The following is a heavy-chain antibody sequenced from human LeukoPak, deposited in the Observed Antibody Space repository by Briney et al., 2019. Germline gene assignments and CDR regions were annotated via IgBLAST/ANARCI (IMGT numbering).Heavy chain of an antibody. Sequence: ASVKVSCTASGYTFTSYGISWVRQAPGQGLEWMGWISAYNGNTNYAQKLQGRVTMTTDTSTSTAYMELRSLRSGDTAVYYCARDYYDSSGYYEDAFDIWGQGTMVTVSS. D-gene: IGHD3-22*01. CDR2: ISAYNGNT. V-gene: IGHV1-18*01. J-gene: IGHJ3*02. CDR3: ARDYYDSSGYYEDAFDI. CDR1: GYTFTSYG.